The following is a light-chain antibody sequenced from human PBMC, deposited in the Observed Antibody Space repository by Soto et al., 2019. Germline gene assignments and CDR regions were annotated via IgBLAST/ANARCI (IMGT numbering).Light chain of an antibody. CDR1: QSISSW. J-gene: IGKJ1*01. V-gene: IGKV1-5*03. CDR2: KAS. Sequence: DIQITHSPSTLSASVVDRVTITCLASQSISSWLAWYQQKPGKAPKLLIYKASTLKSGVPSRFSGSGSGTEFTLTISSLQPDDFATYYCQNYNSYSEEFGQGTKVDIK. CDR3: QNYNSYSEE.